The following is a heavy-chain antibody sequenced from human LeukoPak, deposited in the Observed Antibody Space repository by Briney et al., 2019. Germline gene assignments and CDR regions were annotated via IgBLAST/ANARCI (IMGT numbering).Heavy chain of an antibody. CDR2: IYTSGST. J-gene: IGHJ5*02. CDR1: GGSISSGSYY. D-gene: IGHD2-2*02. V-gene: IGHV4-61*02. Sequence: SQTLSLTCTVSGGSISSGSYYWSWIRQPAGKGLEWIGRIYTSGSTNYNPSLKSRVTISVDTSKNQFSLKLSSVTAADTAVYYCARELGYCSSTSCYINWFDPWGQGTLVTVSS. CDR3: ARELGYCSSTSCYINWFDP.